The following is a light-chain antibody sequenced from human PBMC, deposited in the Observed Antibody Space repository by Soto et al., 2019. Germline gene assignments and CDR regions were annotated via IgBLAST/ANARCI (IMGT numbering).Light chain of an antibody. CDR1: SSNLGAGYD. J-gene: IGLJ2*01. CDR2: GNR. Sequence: QAVVTQPPSVSGAPGQRVTLSCTGNSSNLGAGYDVHWYQQLPGAAPKLVIFGNRNRPSGVPERFSGSKSGTSASLAITGLQAEDEADYYCCSYAGRSTWDVVFGGGTKLTVL. CDR3: CSYAGRSTWDVV. V-gene: IGLV1-40*01.